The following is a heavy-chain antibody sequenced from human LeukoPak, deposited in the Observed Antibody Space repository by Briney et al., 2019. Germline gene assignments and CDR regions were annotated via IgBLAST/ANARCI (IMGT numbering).Heavy chain of an antibody. V-gene: IGHV4-4*07. CDR2: IYTSGST. D-gene: IGHD3-16*02. CDR3: ARARYDYVWGSYRYTDVYYFDY. J-gene: IGHJ4*02. Sequence: SETLSLTCTVSGGSISSYYWSWIRQPAGKGLEWIGRIYTSGSTNYNPSLKSRVTISVDTSKNQFSLKLSSVTAADTAVYYCARARYDYVWGSYRYTDVYYFDYWGQGTLVTVSS. CDR1: GGSISSYY.